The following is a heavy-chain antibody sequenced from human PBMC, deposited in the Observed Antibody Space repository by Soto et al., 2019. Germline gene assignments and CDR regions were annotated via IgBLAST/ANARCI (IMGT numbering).Heavy chain of an antibody. J-gene: IGHJ5*02. CDR3: ARSVFP. Sequence: SETLSLTCAVYGGSLSGYYWSWIRQPPGKGLEWIGEINHSGSTSYNPSLKSRVTISVDTSKNQFSLKLSSVTAADTAVYYCARSVFPWGQGTLVTVSS. CDR1: GGSLSGYY. V-gene: IGHV4-34*01. CDR2: INHSGST.